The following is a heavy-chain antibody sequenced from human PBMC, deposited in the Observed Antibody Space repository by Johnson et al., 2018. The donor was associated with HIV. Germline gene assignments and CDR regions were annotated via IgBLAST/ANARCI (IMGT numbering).Heavy chain of an antibody. CDR2: VSYDGSNK. CDR1: GFTFSNFA. J-gene: IGHJ3*02. CDR3: ARDSVGGWRSDAVDI. Sequence: QVQLVESGGGVVQPGRSLRLSCAASGFTFSNFAIHWVRQAPGKGLEWVAVVSYDGSNKFYADSVKGRFTISRDNSKNTLYLQMDSLRVEDTAVYYCARDSVGGWRSDAVDIWGQGTVVTVSS. D-gene: IGHD3-16*01. V-gene: IGHV3-30-3*01.